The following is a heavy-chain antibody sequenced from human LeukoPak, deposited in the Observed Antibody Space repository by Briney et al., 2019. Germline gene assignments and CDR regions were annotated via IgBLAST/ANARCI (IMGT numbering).Heavy chain of an antibody. D-gene: IGHD3-10*01. V-gene: IGHV3-23*01. J-gene: IGHJ4*02. CDR1: RFTFSSFG. CDR3: AKSFGWGYYFDY. CDR2: ISGSGGST. Sequence: AGSLRLSCAASRFTFSSFGMSWVRQAPGKGLEWVSAISGSGGSTYYADPLKGRVTISRDTSKNTLYLQLNSLTAADTAVYYFAKSFGWGYYFDYWGQGTLVTVSS.